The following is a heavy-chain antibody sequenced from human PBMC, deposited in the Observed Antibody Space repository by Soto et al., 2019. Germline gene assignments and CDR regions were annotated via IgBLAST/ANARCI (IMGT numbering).Heavy chain of an antibody. Sequence: SETLSLTCTVSGESISSGDRYWSWVRQSPGECLEWTGFIYYSGNTYYNPSLKSRVSMSVDTSNNQFSLKLNSVTAADTAVYYCARDAGYCNSVSCYPYNMDVWGQGTTVTVSS. D-gene: IGHD2-15*01. V-gene: IGHV4-30-4*01. CDR1: GESISSGDRY. J-gene: IGHJ6*02. CDR3: ARDAGYCNSVSCYPYNMDV. CDR2: IYYSGNT.